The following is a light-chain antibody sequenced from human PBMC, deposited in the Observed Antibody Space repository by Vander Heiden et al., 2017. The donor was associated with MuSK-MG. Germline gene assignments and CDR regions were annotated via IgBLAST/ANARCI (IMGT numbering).Light chain of an antibody. CDR2: HDD. CDR3: AAGDDSRNGWV. J-gene: IGLJ3*02. CDR1: SSNLGNNA. Sequence: QSVLTQPPSVSAAPRQRVPISCSGRSSNLGNNAVNWYQQLPGTAPKLLIYHDDLRHSGVADRFSGAKYGTSAAIAISGLQAEDEADYYCAAGDDSRNGWVFGGGTKLTVL. V-gene: IGLV1-36*01.